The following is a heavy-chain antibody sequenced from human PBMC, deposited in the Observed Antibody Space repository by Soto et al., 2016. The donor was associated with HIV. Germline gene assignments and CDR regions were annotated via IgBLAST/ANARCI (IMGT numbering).Heavy chain of an antibody. Sequence: EVQLLESGGGLVQPGGSLRLSCAASGFTFSSYAMSWVRQAPGKGLEWVSFISGSGGSTYYVDSVKGRFTISRDNSKNTLYLQMNSLRAEDTAVYYCASLYSGNSFDYWGQGTLVTVSS. CDR2: ISGSGGST. CDR3: ASLYSGNSFDY. D-gene: IGHD1-26*01. V-gene: IGHV3-23*01. CDR1: GFTFSSYA. J-gene: IGHJ4*02.